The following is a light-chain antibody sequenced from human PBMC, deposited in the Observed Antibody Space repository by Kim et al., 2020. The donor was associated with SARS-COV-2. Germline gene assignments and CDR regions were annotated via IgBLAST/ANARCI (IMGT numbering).Light chain of an antibody. CDR2: GAS. CDR1: QTITDN. Sequence: VSPGETATLSCRASQTITDNLGWYQQKPGQAPRLLIFGASTRTTGTPARFSGSGSGAEFTLTISSLQSEDFAVYYCQQYKNWPPYTFGQGTKLEI. J-gene: IGKJ2*01. CDR3: QQYKNWPPYT. V-gene: IGKV3-15*01.